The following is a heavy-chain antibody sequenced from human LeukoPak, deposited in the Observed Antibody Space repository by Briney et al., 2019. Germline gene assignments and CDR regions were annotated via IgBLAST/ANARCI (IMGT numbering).Heavy chain of an antibody. V-gene: IGHV3-23*01. CDR3: AIMHGYYDGSGYWVQ. Sequence: QTGGSLRLSCAASGFTFGSYAMSWVRQAPGKGLEWVSFISPSGDRTSNADSVEGRFTISRDNPRNTLCLQMNSLRDEDTAVYYCAIMHGYYDGSGYWVQWGQGTLVTVSS. J-gene: IGHJ4*02. D-gene: IGHD3-22*01. CDR2: ISPSGDRT. CDR1: GFTFGSYA.